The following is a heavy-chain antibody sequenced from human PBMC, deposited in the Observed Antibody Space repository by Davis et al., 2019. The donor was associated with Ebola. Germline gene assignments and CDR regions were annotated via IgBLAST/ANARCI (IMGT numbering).Heavy chain of an antibody. Sequence: MPSETLSLTCSVSGGSISTSNYYWGWIRQPPGKGLEWIGSIYATGSTYYNPSLKSRVTISVDTSKNQFSLKLSSVTAADTAVYYCARRSGSLPFDYWGQGTLVTVSS. CDR1: GGSISTSNYY. CDR2: IYATGST. CDR3: ARRSGSLPFDY. J-gene: IGHJ4*02. D-gene: IGHD1-26*01. V-gene: IGHV4-39*01.